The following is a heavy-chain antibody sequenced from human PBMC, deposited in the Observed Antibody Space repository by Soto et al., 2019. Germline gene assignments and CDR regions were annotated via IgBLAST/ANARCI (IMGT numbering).Heavy chain of an antibody. Sequence: GGSLRLSCAASGFTFSSYAMSWVRQAPGKGLEWVSAISGSGGSTYYADSVKGRFTISRDNSKNTLYLQMNSLRAEDTAVYSCATVPYSSSWLYFDYWGQGTLVTVSS. CDR3: ATVPYSSSWLYFDY. CDR1: GFTFSSYA. V-gene: IGHV3-23*01. D-gene: IGHD6-13*01. J-gene: IGHJ4*02. CDR2: ISGSGGST.